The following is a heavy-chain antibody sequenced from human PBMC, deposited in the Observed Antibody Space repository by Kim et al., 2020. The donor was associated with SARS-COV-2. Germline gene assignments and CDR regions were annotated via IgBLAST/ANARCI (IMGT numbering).Heavy chain of an antibody. CDR1: GGSFSGYY. CDR2: INHSGST. V-gene: IGHV4-34*01. CDR3: ARGGVVLMVYAIFGYYYGMDV. D-gene: IGHD2-8*01. J-gene: IGHJ6*02. Sequence: SETLSLTCAVYGGSFSGYYWSWIRQPPGKGLEWIGEINHSGSTNYNPSLKSRVTISVDTSKNQFSLKLSSVTAADTAVYYCARGGVVLMVYAIFGYYYGMDVWGQGTTVTVSS.